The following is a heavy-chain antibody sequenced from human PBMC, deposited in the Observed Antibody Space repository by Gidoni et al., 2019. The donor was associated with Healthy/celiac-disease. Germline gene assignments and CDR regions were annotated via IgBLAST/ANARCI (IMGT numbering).Heavy chain of an antibody. D-gene: IGHD2-2*02. CDR3: ARHSNTSKWNYYYYGMDV. J-gene: IGHJ6*02. CDR1: GGSISSSSYY. Sequence: QLQLQESGPGLVKPSETLSLTCTVSGGSISSSSYYWGWIRQPPGKGLEWIGSIYYSGSTYYNPSLKSRVTISVDTSKNQFSLKLSSVTAADTAVYYCARHSNTSKWNYYYYGMDVWGQGTTVTVSS. V-gene: IGHV4-39*01. CDR2: IYYSGST.